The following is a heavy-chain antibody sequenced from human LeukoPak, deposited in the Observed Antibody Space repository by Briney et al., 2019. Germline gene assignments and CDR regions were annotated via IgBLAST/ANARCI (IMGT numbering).Heavy chain of an antibody. Sequence: SVKVSCKASGGTFSSYAISWVRQAPGQGLEWMGRIIPIFGTANYAQKFQGRVTITTDESTSTAYMELSSLRSEDTAVYYCASEGAGSYDYVWGSYRSTKYFQHWGQGTLVTVSS. CDR3: ASEGAGSYDYVWGSYRSTKYFQH. V-gene: IGHV1-69*05. CDR1: GGTFSSYA. CDR2: IIPIFGTA. J-gene: IGHJ1*01. D-gene: IGHD3-16*02.